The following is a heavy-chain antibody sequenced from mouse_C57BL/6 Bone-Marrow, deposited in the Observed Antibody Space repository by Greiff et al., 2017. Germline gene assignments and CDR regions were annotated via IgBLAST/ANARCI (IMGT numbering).Heavy chain of an antibody. V-gene: IGHV3-6*01. CDR2: ISYDGSN. CDR3: AREVSY. Sequence: EVKLMESGPGLVKPSQSLSLTCSVTGYSITSGYYWNWIRQFPGNKLEWMGYISYDGSNNYNPSLKNRISITRDPSKNQFFLKLNSVTTEDTATYYCAREVSYGGQGTTLTVSS. D-gene: IGHD6-2*01. CDR1: GYSITSGYY. J-gene: IGHJ2*01.